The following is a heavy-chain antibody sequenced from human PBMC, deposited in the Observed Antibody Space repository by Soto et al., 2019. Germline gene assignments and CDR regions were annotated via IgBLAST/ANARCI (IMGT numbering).Heavy chain of an antibody. CDR2: IYSGGST. Sequence: TVSSNYMSWVRQAPGKGLEWVSVIYSGGSTYYADSVKGRFTISRDKAKNSLYLQMSSLRAEDTAVYYCARDLGPNHYDSSGYYYVADAFDIWGQGTMVTGSS. CDR3: ARDLGPNHYDSSGYYYVADAFDI. CDR1: TVSSNY. V-gene: IGHV3-53*01. J-gene: IGHJ3*02. D-gene: IGHD3-22*01.